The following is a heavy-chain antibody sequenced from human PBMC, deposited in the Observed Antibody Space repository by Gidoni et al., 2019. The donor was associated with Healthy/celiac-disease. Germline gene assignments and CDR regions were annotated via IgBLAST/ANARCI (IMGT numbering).Heavy chain of an antibody. J-gene: IGHJ3*02. CDR1: GFTFDDYA. V-gene: IGHV3-9*01. CDR3: AKDSGLTTVTSGAFDI. D-gene: IGHD4-4*01. Sequence: EVQLVESGGGLVQPGRSLRLSCADSGFTFDDYAMHWVRQAPGKGLGWVLGISWNSGSRGYADSVKGRFTISRDNAKNSLYLQMNSLRAEDTALYYCAKDSGLTTVTSGAFDIWGQGTMVTVSS. CDR2: ISWNSGSR.